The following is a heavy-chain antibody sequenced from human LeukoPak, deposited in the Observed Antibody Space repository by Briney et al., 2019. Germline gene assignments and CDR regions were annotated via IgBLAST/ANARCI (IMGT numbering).Heavy chain of an antibody. V-gene: IGHV4-59*13. J-gene: IGHJ5*02. CDR1: GGSISSFY. CDR3: VSGRYSYGWYDH. Sequence: SETLSLTCTVSGGSISSFYWSWLRQPPGKGLDGIGYMYYGGSPNYNPSLKSRVITSLDTSKKQFSLKLNSVTTADTAVYYCVSGRYSYGWYDHWGQGILVIVPS. D-gene: IGHD1-26*01. CDR2: MYYGGSP.